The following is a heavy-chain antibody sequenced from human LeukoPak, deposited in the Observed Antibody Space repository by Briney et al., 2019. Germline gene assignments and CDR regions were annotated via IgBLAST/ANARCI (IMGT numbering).Heavy chain of an antibody. D-gene: IGHD5-24*01. J-gene: IGHJ4*02. V-gene: IGHV3-7*01. CDR2: INQDGSEK. CDR1: GPIFRSYW. Sequence: GGSLRLSCAVPGPIFRSYWMSWVRQAPGKGLEWVANINQDGSEKYFVDSVKGRFTISRDNAKNSLHLQMNTLRAEDTAVYYCARERDGRFFDYWGQGTLVTVSS. CDR3: ARERDGRFFDY.